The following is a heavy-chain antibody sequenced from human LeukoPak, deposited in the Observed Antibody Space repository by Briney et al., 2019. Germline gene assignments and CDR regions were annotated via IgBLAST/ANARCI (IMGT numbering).Heavy chain of an antibody. CDR3: ARGGDIVVAGNWFDP. CDR2: ISAYNGNT. CDR1: GYTFTSYG. J-gene: IGHJ5*02. V-gene: IGHV1-18*01. Sequence: ASVKVSCKASGYTFTSYGISWVQQAPGQGLEWMGWISAYNGNTNYAQKLQGRVTMTTDTSTSTAYMELRSLRSDDTAVYYCARGGDIVVAGNWFDPWGQGTLVTVSS. D-gene: IGHD2-2*01.